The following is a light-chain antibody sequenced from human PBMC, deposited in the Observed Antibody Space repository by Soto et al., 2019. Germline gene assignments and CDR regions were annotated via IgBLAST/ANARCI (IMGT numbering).Light chain of an antibody. CDR2: DDS. CDR3: QVWDRSSDHHV. J-gene: IGLJ1*01. Sequence: SYELTQPPSVSVAPGQTARITCGGKNFESKSVHWYQQKPGQAPVLVVYDDSDRPLGIPERFSGSNSGNTATLTISRVEAGDEADFYCQVWDRSSDHHVFGTGTKLTVL. CDR1: NFESKS. V-gene: IGLV3-21*02.